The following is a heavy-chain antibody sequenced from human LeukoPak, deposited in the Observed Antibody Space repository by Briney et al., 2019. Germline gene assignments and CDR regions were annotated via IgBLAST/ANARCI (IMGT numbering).Heavy chain of an antibody. CDR2: INPNSGGT. V-gene: IGHV1-2*02. CDR1: GYTFTDYY. J-gene: IGHJ4*02. CDR3: ARGRDQDANGVLFEY. D-gene: IGHD4/OR15-4a*01. Sequence: ASVKVFCKASGYTFTDYYMHWVRQAPGQGLEWMGWINPNSGGTNYAQEFQGRVTMTRDTSTSTSYMELNSLRSDDTAVYYCARGRDQDANGVLFEYWGQGTLVTVSS.